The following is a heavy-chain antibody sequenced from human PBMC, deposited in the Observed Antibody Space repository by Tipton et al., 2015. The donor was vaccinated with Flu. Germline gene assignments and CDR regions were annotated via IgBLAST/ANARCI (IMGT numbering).Heavy chain of an antibody. V-gene: IGHV4-4*07. D-gene: IGHD3-22*01. J-gene: IGHJ4*02. Sequence: TLSLTCTVSGGSISSYYWSWIRQPAGKGLEWVGRIYTSGSTNYNPSLKSRVTMSVDTSKNQFSLKLSSVTAADTAVYYCASGITMIVWSYWGQGTLVIVSS. CDR2: IYTSGST. CDR3: ASGITMIVWSY. CDR1: GGSISSYY.